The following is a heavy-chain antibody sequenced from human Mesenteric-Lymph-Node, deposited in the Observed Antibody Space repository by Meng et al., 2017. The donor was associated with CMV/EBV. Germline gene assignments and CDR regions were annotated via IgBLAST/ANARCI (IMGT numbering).Heavy chain of an antibody. Sequence: VKVSCKASGGTFSSYAISWVRQAPGQGLEWMGGIIPILGIANYAQKFQGRVTITADKSTSTAYMELSSLRSEDTAVYYCARDLGYGGNSRGYYYGMDVWGQGTTVTVSS. CDR3: ARDLGYGGNSRGYYYGMDV. CDR1: GGTFSSYA. V-gene: IGHV1-69*10. J-gene: IGHJ6*02. D-gene: IGHD4-23*01. CDR2: IIPILGIA.